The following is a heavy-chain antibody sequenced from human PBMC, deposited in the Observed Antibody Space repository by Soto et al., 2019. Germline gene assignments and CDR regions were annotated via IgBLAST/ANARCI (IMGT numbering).Heavy chain of an antibody. J-gene: IGHJ3*01. CDR1: GYSFTSYD. CDR3: ARVSFLAPVTGAEIFDF. D-gene: IGHD2-21*02. Sequence: QVQLVQSGAEVKKPGASVKVSCKASGYSFTSYDMNWVRQAPGQGLEWMGWVNPNSGDTDYAQKFQDRVTMTTDTSIRTAYMELSNLRSEDTAVYYCARVSFLAPVTGAEIFDFWGQGTMVTVSS. CDR2: VNPNSGDT. V-gene: IGHV1-8*01.